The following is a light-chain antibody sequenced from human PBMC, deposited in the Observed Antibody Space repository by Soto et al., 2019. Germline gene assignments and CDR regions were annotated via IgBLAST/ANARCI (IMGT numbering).Light chain of an antibody. V-gene: IGKV1-33*01. CDR1: QDIDNY. CDR2: DAS. J-gene: IGKJ5*01. Sequence: DIQMTQSPSSLSASVGDRVTITCQASQDIDNYLNWYQQKPWKAPKLLIYDASNLETGVPSRFSGSGSGTDFTFTISSLQPEDIATDYCQQYDNLPITFGQGTRLQIK. CDR3: QQYDNLPIT.